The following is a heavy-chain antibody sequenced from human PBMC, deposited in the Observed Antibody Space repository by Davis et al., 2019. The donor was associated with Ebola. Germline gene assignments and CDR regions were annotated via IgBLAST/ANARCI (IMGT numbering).Heavy chain of an antibody. CDR1: GGSISSSSYY. J-gene: IGHJ5*02. D-gene: IGHD3-16*02. CDR3: ARDLLSGWFDP. Sequence: GSLRLSCTVSGGSISSSSYYWGWIRQPPGKGLEWIGYIYYSGSTNYNPSLKSRVTISVDTSKNQFSLKLSSVTAADTAVYYCARDLLSGWFDPWGQGTLVTVSS. CDR2: IYYSGST. V-gene: IGHV4-61*01.